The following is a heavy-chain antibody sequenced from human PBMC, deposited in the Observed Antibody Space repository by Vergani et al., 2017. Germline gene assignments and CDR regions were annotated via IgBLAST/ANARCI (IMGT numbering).Heavy chain of an antibody. CDR3: AGLTGPEDSSSWYDY. Sequence: EVQLVQSGAEVKKPGESLNISCKGSGYSFTSYWIGWVRQMPGKGLEWMGISYPGDSDTIYSPSFQGAVTISAGKSIRTAYLQWSSLKASDTAMYYCAGLTGPEDSSSWYDYWGQGTLVSVSS. CDR2: SYPGDSDT. CDR1: GYSFTSYW. D-gene: IGHD6-13*01. J-gene: IGHJ4*02. V-gene: IGHV5-51*01.